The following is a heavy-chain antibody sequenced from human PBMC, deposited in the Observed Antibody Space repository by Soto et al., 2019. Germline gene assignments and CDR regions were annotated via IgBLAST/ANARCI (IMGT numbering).Heavy chain of an antibody. J-gene: IGHJ5*02. CDR2: IYATGDT. D-gene: IGHD1-26*01. CDR1: GASLSRYY. CDR3: VRDGTKNLRDRFEP. Sequence: AETLSLTCNVSGASLSRYYWSWIRQPPGKGLEWIGRIYATGDTDYNPSLKSRISMSVDMSKKQFSLTLRSVTAADTAIYYCVRDGTKNLRDRFEPWGRGILVTVSS. V-gene: IGHV4-4*07.